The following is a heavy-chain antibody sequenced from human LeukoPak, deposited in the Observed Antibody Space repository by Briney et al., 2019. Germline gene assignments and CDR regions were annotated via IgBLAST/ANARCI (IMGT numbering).Heavy chain of an antibody. CDR2: IYSGGST. CDR1: GFTVSSNY. D-gene: IGHD4-17*01. Sequence: PGGSLRLSCAASGFTVSSNYMSWVRQAPGKGLEWVSVIYSGGSTYYADSVKGRFTISRDNSKNTLYLQMNSLRAEDTAVYYCARDLITPKSRLRPYGMDVWGQGTTVTVSS. J-gene: IGHJ6*02. CDR3: ARDLITPKSRLRPYGMDV. V-gene: IGHV3-66*01.